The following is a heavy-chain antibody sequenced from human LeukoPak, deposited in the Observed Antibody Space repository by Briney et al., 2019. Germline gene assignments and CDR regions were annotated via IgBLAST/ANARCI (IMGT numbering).Heavy chain of an antibody. CDR3: ARDFGDYYMDV. Sequence: SSETLSLTCTVSGGSISSGGYYWSWIRQHPGKGLEWIGYIYYSGSTYYNPSLKSRVTMSVDTSKNQFSLKLSSVTAADTAVYYCARDFGDYYMDVWGKGTTVTVSS. J-gene: IGHJ6*03. CDR1: GGSISSGGYY. D-gene: IGHD3-3*01. CDR2: IYYSGST. V-gene: IGHV4-31*03.